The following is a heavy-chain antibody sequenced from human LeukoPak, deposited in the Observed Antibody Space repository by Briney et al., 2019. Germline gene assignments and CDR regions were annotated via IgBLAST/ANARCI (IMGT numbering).Heavy chain of an antibody. CDR3: ARNDPDGSED. CDR2: ISADGNNE. Sequence: QTGGSLRLSCAASGFIFSNYPMHWVRQAPGKGLEWVAVISADGNNEHYADSAKGRFTLSRDNAKSTAYLQMNSLRSEDTAVYYCARNDPDGSEDWGQGTLVTVSS. V-gene: IGHV3-30-3*01. CDR1: GFIFSNYP. D-gene: IGHD3-22*01. J-gene: IGHJ4*02.